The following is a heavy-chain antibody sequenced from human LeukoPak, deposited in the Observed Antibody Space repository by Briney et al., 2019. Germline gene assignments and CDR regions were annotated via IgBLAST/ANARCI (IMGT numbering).Heavy chain of an antibody. V-gene: IGHV3-48*01. D-gene: IGHD3-10*01. J-gene: IGHJ3*02. Sequence: PGRTLRLSCAASGFTFRSYEINWVCQAPAKGLEWDSYISSSSSTIYYADSVKGRFTISRDNAKNSLYLQMNSLRGEDTAVYYCARDGMVRGVIIWDAFDIWGQGTMVTVSS. CDR3: ARDGMVRGVIIWDAFDI. CDR1: GFTFRSYE. CDR2: ISSSSSTI.